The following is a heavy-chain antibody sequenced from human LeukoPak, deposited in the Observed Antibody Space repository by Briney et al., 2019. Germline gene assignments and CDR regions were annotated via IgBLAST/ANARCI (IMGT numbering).Heavy chain of an antibody. Sequence: ASVKVSCKASGYTFTSYDINWVRQATGQGLEWMGWVNPNSGNTGYAQKFQGRVTMTRNTSISTAYMELSSLRSEDTAVCYCARVVAAAGNSFDYWGQGTLVTVSS. CDR3: ARVVAAAGNSFDY. D-gene: IGHD6-13*01. J-gene: IGHJ4*02. CDR2: VNPNSGNT. CDR1: GYTFTSYD. V-gene: IGHV1-8*01.